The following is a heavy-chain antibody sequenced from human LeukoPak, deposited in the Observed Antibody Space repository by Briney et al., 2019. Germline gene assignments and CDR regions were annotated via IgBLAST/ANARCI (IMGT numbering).Heavy chain of an antibody. V-gene: IGHV1-18*01. CDR2: ISAYNGNT. CDR1: GYTFTSYG. CDR3: ASSPQDYDFWSGYYTY. J-gene: IGHJ4*02. Sequence: ASVKVSCKASGYTFTSYGISWVRQAPGQGLEWMGWISAYNGNTNYAQKLQGRVTMTTDTSTNTAYMELRSLRSDDTAVYYCASSPQDYDFWSGYYTYWGQGTLVTVSS. D-gene: IGHD3-3*01.